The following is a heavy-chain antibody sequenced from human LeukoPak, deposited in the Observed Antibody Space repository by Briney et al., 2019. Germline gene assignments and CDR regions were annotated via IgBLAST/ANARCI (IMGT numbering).Heavy chain of an antibody. V-gene: IGHV1-69*06. D-gene: IGHD7-27*01. J-gene: IGHJ3*02. CDR1: GGTFSSYA. CDR3: ARVLSGRAFDI. Sequence: ASVKVSCKASGGTFSSYAISWVRQAPGQGLEWMGGIIPIFGTANYAQKFRGRVTITADKSTSTAYMELSSLRSEDTAVYYCARVLSGRAFDIWGQGTMVTVSS. CDR2: IIPIFGTA.